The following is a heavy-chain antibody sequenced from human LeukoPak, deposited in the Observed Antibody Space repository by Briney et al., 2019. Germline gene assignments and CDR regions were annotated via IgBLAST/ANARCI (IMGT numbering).Heavy chain of an antibody. CDR2: IYYSGST. J-gene: IGHJ5*02. V-gene: IGHV4-39*01. CDR1: GGSISSSFHY. D-gene: IGHD2-2*01. Sequence: SETLSLTCTVSGGSISSSFHYWGWIRQPPGKALEWIGSIYYSGSTNYNPSLKSRVTISVDTSKNQFSLKLSSVTAADTAVYHCARHEDKASRTSPGRVDPWGQGTLVTVSS. CDR3: ARHEDKASRTSPGRVDP.